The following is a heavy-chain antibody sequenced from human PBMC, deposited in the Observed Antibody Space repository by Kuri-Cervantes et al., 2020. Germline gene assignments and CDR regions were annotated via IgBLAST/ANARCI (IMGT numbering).Heavy chain of an antibody. CDR3: ARGGAKLLWFRELSVGFDP. CDR1: GYSISSGYY. CDR2: IYYSGST. V-gene: IGHV4-61*01. D-gene: IGHD3-10*01. J-gene: IGHJ5*02. Sequence: SETLSLTCNVFGYSISSGYYWVWIRQPPGKGLEWIGYIYYSGSTNYNPSLKSRVTISVDTSKNQFSLKLSSVTAADTAVYYCARGGAKLLWFRELSVGFDPWGQGTLVTVSS.